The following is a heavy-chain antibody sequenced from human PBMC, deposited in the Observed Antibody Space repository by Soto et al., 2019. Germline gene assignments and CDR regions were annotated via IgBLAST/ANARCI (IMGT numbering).Heavy chain of an antibody. CDR1: GGTFSSYA. V-gene: IGHV1-69*01. CDR3: ARGGPVFITKELWNWFDP. CDR2: IIPIFGTA. D-gene: IGHD3-3*01. J-gene: IGHJ5*02. Sequence: QAQLVQSGAEVKKPGSSVKVSCKASGGTFSSYAISWVRQAPGQGLEWMGGIIPIFGTANYAQKFQGRVTITADESTSTAYMELSSLSSEDTAVYYWARGGPVFITKELWNWFDPWGHGTLVTVSS.